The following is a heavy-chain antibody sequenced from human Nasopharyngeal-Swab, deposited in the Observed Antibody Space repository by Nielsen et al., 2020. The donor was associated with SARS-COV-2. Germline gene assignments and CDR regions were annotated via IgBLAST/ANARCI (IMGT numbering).Heavy chain of an antibody. CDR2: ISYDGSNK. CDR1: GFTFSSYG. CDR3: AKGGWYSSSRYYFDY. J-gene: IGHJ4*02. V-gene: IGHV3-30*18. Sequence: GESLKISCAASGFTFSSYGMHWVRQAPGKGLEWVAVISYDGSNKYYADPVKGRFTISRDNSKNTLYLQMNSLRAEDTAVYYCAKGGWYSSSRYYFDYWGQGTLVTVSS. D-gene: IGHD6-13*01.